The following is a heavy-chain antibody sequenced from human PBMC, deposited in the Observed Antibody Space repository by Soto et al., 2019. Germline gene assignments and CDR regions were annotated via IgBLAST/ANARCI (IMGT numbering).Heavy chain of an antibody. Sequence: QVQLVQSGAEVKKPGASVKVSCKASGYTFTSYYMHWVRQAPGQGLEWMGIINPSCGSTSYAQKFKGRVTITRDTSTSTVYMELSSLRSEDTAVYYCARVTTSTFSNYASPYYFDYWVQGTLVTVSS. V-gene: IGHV1-46*01. CDR3: ARVTTSTFSNYASPYYFDY. J-gene: IGHJ4*02. D-gene: IGHD4-4*01. CDR1: GYTFTSYY. CDR2: INPSCGST.